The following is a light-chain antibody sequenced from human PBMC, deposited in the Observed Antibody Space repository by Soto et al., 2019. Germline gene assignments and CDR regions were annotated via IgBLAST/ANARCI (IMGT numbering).Light chain of an antibody. V-gene: IGLV1-40*01. Sequence: QSVLTQPPSVSGAPGQRVTISCTGSSSNIGAGYDVHWYQQLPGTAPKLLIYGNSTRPSGVPDRFSGSKSGTAASLAITGLQAEDEADYYCQSYDSSLSGSVFGGGTKLTVI. CDR1: SSNIGAGYD. J-gene: IGLJ2*01. CDR3: QSYDSSLSGSV. CDR2: GNS.